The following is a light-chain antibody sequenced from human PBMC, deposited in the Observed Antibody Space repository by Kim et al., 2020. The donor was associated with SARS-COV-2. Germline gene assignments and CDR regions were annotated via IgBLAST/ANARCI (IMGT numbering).Light chain of an antibody. CDR2: AAS. Sequence: SASVRDRVTITCRASQSVINYLSWYQQKPGKAPKLLIYAASSLQSGVPSRFTGSGSGTDFTLTISSLQPEDFATYYCQQSYSTPITFGQGTRLEIK. CDR3: QQSYSTPIT. J-gene: IGKJ5*01. V-gene: IGKV1-39*01. CDR1: QSVINY.